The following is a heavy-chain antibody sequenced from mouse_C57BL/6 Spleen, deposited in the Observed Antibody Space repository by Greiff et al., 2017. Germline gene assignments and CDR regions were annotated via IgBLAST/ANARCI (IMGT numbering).Heavy chain of an antibody. V-gene: IGHV1-72*01. CDR1: GYTFTSYW. J-gene: IGHJ2*01. CDR2: IDPNSGGT. D-gene: IGHD1-1*01. Sequence: QVQLQQPGAELVKPGASVKLSCKASGYTFTSYWMHWEKQRPGRGLEWIGRIDPNSGGTKYNEKFKSKATLTVDKPSSTAYMQLSSLTSEDSAVYYCARDYGSSYVGNFDYWGQGTTLTVSS. CDR3: ARDYGSSYVGNFDY.